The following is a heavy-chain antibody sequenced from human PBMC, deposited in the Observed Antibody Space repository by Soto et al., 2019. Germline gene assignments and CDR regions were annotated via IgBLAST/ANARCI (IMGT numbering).Heavy chain of an antibody. CDR2: ISSSSSYT. V-gene: IGHV3-11*06. D-gene: IGHD6-19*01. J-gene: IGHJ4*02. CDR1: GFTFSDYY. CDR3: ARDYALAGFYYFDY. Sequence: QVQLVESGGGLVKPGGSLRLSCAASGFTFSDYYMSWIRQAPGKGLEWVSYISSSSSYTNYADSVKGRFTISRDNAKNSLYLQMNSLRAEDTAVYYGARDYALAGFYYFDYWGQGTLVTVSS.